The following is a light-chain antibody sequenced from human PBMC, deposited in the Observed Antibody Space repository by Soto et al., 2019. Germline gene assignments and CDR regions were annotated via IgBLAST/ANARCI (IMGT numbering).Light chain of an antibody. V-gene: IGKV1-9*01. J-gene: IGKJ4*01. CDR3: QQFNSYPLT. Sequence: DIHLTQSPSFLSASVGDRVTITCRASQGIASSLAWYQQKAGKAPKLLIYAASTLESGVPSRFSGSGPGTEVTLTSSSLQPEDFAIYDCQQFNSYPLTFGGGTKVEIK. CDR2: AAS. CDR1: QGIASS.